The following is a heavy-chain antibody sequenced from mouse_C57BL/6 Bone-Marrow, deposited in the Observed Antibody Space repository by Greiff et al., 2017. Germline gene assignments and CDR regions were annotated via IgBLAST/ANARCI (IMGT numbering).Heavy chain of an antibody. D-gene: IGHD1-1*01. CDR2: LDPENGDT. Sequence: EVQLQQSGAELVRPGASVKLSCTASGFNIKDDYMHWVKQRPEQGLEWIGWLDPENGDTEYASKFQGKATITADTSSNTAYLQLSSLTSEDTAVYYCTTPITTVVATDNWGQGTTLTVSS. CDR3: TTPITTVVATDN. V-gene: IGHV14-4*01. CDR1: GFNIKDDY. J-gene: IGHJ2*01.